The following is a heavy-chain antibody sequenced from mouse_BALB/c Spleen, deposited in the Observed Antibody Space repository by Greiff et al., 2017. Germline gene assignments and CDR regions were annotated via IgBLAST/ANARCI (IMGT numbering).Heavy chain of an antibody. Sequence: VHVKQSGAELEKPGASVKISCKASGYSFTGYNMNWVKQSNGKSLEWIGNIDPYYGGTSYNQKFKGKATLTVDKSSSTAYMQLKSLTSEDSAVYYCARGDYYGSSYEGAMDYWGQGTSVTVSS. D-gene: IGHD1-1*01. CDR3: ARGDYYGSSYEGAMDY. CDR2: IDPYYGGT. CDR1: GYSFTGYN. J-gene: IGHJ4*01. V-gene: IGHV1-39*01.